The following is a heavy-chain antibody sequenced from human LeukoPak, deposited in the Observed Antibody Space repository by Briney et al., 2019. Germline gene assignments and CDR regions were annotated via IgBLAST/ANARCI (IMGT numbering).Heavy chain of an antibody. CDR1: GFTFSSYS. D-gene: IGHD6-6*01. J-gene: IGHJ6*03. CDR2: ISSSSYI. Sequence: GGSLRLSCAASGFTFSSYSMNWVRQAPGKRLEWVSSISSSSYIYYADSVKGRFTISRDNAKNSLYLQMNSLRAEDTAVYYCARVYSSSFYYYMDVWGKGTTVTVSS. CDR3: ARVYSSSFYYYMDV. V-gene: IGHV3-21*01.